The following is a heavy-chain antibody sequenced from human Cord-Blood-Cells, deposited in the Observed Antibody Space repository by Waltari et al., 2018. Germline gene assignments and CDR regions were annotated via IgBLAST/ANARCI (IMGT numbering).Heavy chain of an antibody. CDR3: ARHVLGYTVVVPAAIDY. CDR1: GGSISTSRSS. Sequence: QLQLQESGPGLVKPSETLSLTCTVPGGSISTSRSSWASIRAPPGKGLEWIGSIYYSGSTYYNPSLKSRVTISVDTSKNQFSLKLSSVTAADTAVYYCARHVLGYTVVVPAAIDYWGQGTLVTVSS. CDR2: IYYSGST. V-gene: IGHV4-39*01. D-gene: IGHD2-2*02. J-gene: IGHJ4*02.